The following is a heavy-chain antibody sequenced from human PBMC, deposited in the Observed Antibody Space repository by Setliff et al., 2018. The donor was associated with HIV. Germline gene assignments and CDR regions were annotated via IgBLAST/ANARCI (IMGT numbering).Heavy chain of an antibody. J-gene: IGHJ4*02. V-gene: IGHV1-18*01. CDR1: GYTFRNQG. CDR2: ISVDSGDS. Sequence: ASVKVSCKASGYTFRNQGLSWVRQAPGQGPEWMGWISVDSGDSYYGQKFQDRVIMTADTSTNTAYMELRSLRSDDSAIYYCARVLIGGRDIVVGAHDYWGQGTLGTVSS. CDR3: ARVLIGGRDIVVGAHDY. D-gene: IGHD2-15*01.